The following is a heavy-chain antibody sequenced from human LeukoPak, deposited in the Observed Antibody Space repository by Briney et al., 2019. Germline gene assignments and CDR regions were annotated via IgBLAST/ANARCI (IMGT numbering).Heavy chain of an antibody. Sequence: GGSLRLSCAASGFTFSSYSMNWVRQAPGKGLKWVSSISSSSSYIYYADSVKGRFTISRDNAKNSLYLQMNSLRAEDTAVYYCARDQGYGDYDYWGQGTLVTVSS. J-gene: IGHJ4*02. CDR3: ARDQGYGDYDY. V-gene: IGHV3-21*01. CDR2: ISSSSSYI. CDR1: GFTFSSYS. D-gene: IGHD4-17*01.